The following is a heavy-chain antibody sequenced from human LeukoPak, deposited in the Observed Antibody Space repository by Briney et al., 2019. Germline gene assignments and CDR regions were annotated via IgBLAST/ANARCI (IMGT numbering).Heavy chain of an antibody. V-gene: IGHV1-8*01. D-gene: IGHD1-26*01. J-gene: IGHJ4*02. Sequence: ASVKVSCKTSGYTSTNYDINWVRQATGQGLEWMGWMNPKSGNTGSAQRFQGRVTMTRDTSISTAYMELISLRSEDTAVYYCARVWGAIDYWGQGTLVTVSS. CDR3: ARVWGAIDY. CDR1: GYTSTNYD. CDR2: MNPKSGNT.